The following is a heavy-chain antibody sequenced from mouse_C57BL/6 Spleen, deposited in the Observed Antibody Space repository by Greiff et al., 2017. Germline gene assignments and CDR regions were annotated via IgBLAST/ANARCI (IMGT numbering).Heavy chain of an antibody. D-gene: IGHD1-1*01. Sequence: VMLVESGAELVKPGASVKLSCKASGYTFTEYTIHWVKQRSGQGLEWIGWFYPGSGSIKYNEKFKDKATLTADKSSSTVYMELSRLTSEDSAVYFCARHEDYYGSSYSYYFDYWGQGTTLTVSS. CDR2: FYPGSGSI. V-gene: IGHV1-62-2*01. CDR1: GYTFTEYT. CDR3: ARHEDYYGSSYSYYFDY. J-gene: IGHJ2*01.